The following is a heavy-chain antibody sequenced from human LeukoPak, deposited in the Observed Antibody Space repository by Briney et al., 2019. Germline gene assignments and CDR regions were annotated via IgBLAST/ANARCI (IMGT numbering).Heavy chain of an antibody. CDR3: ARRSPVGAKVLYFDY. CDR2: IYTSGST. CDR1: GGSISSYY. V-gene: IGHV4-4*09. D-gene: IGHD1-26*01. J-gene: IGHJ4*02. Sequence: SETLSLTCTVSGGSISSYYWSWIRQPPGKGLEWIGYIYTSGSTNYNPSLKSRVTISVDTSKNQFSLKLSSVTAADTAVYYCARRSPVGAKVLYFDYWGQGTLVTVSS.